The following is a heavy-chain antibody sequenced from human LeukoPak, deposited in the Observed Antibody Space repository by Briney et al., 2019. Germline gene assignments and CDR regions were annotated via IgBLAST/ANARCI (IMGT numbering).Heavy chain of an antibody. CDR3: VKDSGKYSSSWYPFDY. D-gene: IGHD6-13*01. Sequence: GGSLRLSCSASGFTFSSYAMHWVRQAPGKGLEYVSAISSNGGSTYYADSVKGRFTISRDNSKNTLYLQMSSLRAEDTAVYYCVKDSGKYSSSWYPFDYWGQGTLVTVSS. CDR2: ISSNGGST. CDR1: GFTFSSYA. V-gene: IGHV3-64D*06. J-gene: IGHJ4*02.